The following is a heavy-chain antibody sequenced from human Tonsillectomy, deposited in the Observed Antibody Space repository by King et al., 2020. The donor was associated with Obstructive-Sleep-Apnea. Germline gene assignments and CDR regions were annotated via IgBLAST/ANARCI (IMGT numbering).Heavy chain of an antibody. CDR1: GYTFTSYY. V-gene: IGHV1-46*01. J-gene: IGHJ5*02. CDR3: VSLVRGRNWFDP. CDR2: INPSGGST. Sequence: VQLVESGAEVKKPGASVKVSCKASGYTFTSYYMHWVRQAPGQGLEWMGIINPSGGSTSYAQKFQGRVTMTRDTSTSTVYMELSSLRSEDTAGYYCVSLVRGRNWFDPWGQGTLVTVSS. D-gene: IGHD3-10*02.